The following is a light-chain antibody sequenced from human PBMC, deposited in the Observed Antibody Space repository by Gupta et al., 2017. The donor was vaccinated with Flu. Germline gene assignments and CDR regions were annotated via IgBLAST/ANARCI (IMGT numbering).Light chain of an antibody. V-gene: IGKV3-20*01. CDR1: QTVTYTY. J-gene: IGKJ4*02. CDR2: GAS. Sequence: ETLALSPGERATPSCRVSQTVTYTYLVWYQQKPGQPPRLLVYGASNRATGTPDRFSGSGSGTDFTLTISRVEAEDVAVYYCLQVVYSPYTFGRGTKLEIK. CDR3: LQVVYSPYT.